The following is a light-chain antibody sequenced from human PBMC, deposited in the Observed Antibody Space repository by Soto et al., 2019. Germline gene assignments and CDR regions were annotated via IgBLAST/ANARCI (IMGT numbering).Light chain of an antibody. CDR2: GAS. Sequence: IHLTHAPSSLSACVRDRVSITCRSSQDIKTYLAWYQNKKGKAPTLLIYGASSLQSGVPSRLSGGQYGREFTLTISSMQTEDFAVYYCQQSYNSRITFGPGTRLEIK. CDR1: QDIKTY. CDR3: QQSYNSRIT. V-gene: IGKV1-39*01. J-gene: IGKJ5*01.